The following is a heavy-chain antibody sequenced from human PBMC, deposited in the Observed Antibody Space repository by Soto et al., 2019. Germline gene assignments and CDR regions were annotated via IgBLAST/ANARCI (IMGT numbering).Heavy chain of an antibody. CDR2: ISPSGFDT. V-gene: IGHV3-23*01. J-gene: IGHJ4*02. CDR1: GFSFIGYA. Sequence: GGSLRLSCAASGFSFIGYAMTWVRQAPGKGLEWVSTISPSGFDTYYADSVKGRFAISRDNSKTTLYLQMNSLRDEDTALYYCAKYNELRSFDYWGQGTLVTVSS. D-gene: IGHD1-1*01. CDR3: AKYNELRSFDY.